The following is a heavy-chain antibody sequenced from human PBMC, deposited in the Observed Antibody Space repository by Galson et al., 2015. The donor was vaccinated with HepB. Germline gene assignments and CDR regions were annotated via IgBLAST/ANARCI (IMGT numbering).Heavy chain of an antibody. J-gene: IGHJ4*02. CDR2: ISWNSGNI. Sequence: SLRLSCAASGFTFDDYAMHWVRQTPGKGLEWVSGISWNSGNIAYADSVKGRFTISRDNAKNSLYLQMNSLRAEDTAFYYCAKSPYYDFWSDFSYYFDYWGQGTLVTVSS. D-gene: IGHD3-3*01. CDR3: AKSPYYDFWSDFSYYFDY. CDR1: GFTFDDYA. V-gene: IGHV3-9*01.